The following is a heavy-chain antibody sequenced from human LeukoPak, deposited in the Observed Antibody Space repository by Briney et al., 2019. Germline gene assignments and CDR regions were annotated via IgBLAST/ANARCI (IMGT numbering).Heavy chain of an antibody. J-gene: IGHJ2*01. Sequence: SETLSLTCTVSGGSINSYYWSWIRQPPGKGLEWIGYIYYSGSTNYNPSLKSRVTISVDTSKNQFSLKLSSVTAAETAVYYCAREAPYYYDSSGYSSSYWYFDLWGRGTLVTVSS. D-gene: IGHD3-22*01. CDR3: AREAPYYYDSSGYSSSYWYFDL. V-gene: IGHV4-59*12. CDR1: GGSINSYY. CDR2: IYYSGST.